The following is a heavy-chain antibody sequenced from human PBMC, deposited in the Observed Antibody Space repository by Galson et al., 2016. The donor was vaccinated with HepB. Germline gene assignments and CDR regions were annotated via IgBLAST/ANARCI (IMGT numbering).Heavy chain of an antibody. D-gene: IGHD3-22*01. Sequence: SVKVSCKASGGTFTSFAISWVRQAPGQGLEWMGGIMAIFTTPYYSQKFRGRLTITADESTATVYMQLSSLRSEDTAIYYCATNNTLGSYDYWGQGTLVTVSS. CDR1: GGTFTSFA. CDR3: ATNNTLGSYDY. CDR2: IMAIFTTP. J-gene: IGHJ4*02. V-gene: IGHV1-69*13.